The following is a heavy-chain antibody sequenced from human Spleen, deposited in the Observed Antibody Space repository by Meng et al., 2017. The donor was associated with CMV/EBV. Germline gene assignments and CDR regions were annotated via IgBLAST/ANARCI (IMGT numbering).Heavy chain of an antibody. CDR2: MLWNDDK. Sequence: SGVGVGWIRQAPGKAMEWVAIMLWNDDKRYSPSMKSRLTINKDNSKNRVVLTMTNMEPVDTATYYCAHSQRHDDSWSGYYVPLTDYWGQGTLVTVSS. J-gene: IGHJ4*02. V-gene: IGHV2-5*01. CDR3: AHSQRHDDSWSGYYVPLTDY. D-gene: IGHD3-3*01. CDR1: SGVG.